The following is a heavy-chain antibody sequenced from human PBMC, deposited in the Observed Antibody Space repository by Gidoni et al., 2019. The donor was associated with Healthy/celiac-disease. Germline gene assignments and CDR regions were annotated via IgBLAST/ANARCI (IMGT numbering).Heavy chain of an antibody. J-gene: IGHJ5*02. CDR2: INAGNGNT. CDR3: ARVGGNKAVAGTFWFDP. V-gene: IGHV1-3*01. D-gene: IGHD6-19*01. Sequence: QVQLVQSGAEVKKPGASVKVSCKASGYTFTSSAMHWVRQAPGQRLEWMGWINAGNGNTKYSQKFQGRVTITRDTSASTAYMELSSLRSEDTAVYYCARVGGNKAVAGTFWFDPWGQGTLVTVSS. CDR1: GYTFTSSA.